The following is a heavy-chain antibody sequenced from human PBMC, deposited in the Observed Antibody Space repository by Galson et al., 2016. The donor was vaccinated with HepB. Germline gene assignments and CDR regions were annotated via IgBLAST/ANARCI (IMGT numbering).Heavy chain of an antibody. D-gene: IGHD3-3*01. V-gene: IGHV4-31*03. CDR3: AREAPIFSHMDV. Sequence: TLSLTCNVSGVAISNGFYYWSWIRQHPGKGLEWIGYTSHSGSTDYNPSLRSRVLISVDASKNEFSLRLSSLSAADTAVYYCAREAPIFSHMDVWGQGTAVTVSS. CDR2: TSHSGST. CDR1: GVAISNGFYY. J-gene: IGHJ6*02.